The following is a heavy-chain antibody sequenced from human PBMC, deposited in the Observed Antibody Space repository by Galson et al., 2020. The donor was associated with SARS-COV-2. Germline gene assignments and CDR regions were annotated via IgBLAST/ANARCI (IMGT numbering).Heavy chain of an antibody. CDR1: GFTFSSYP. Sequence: GESLKISSAASGFTFSSYPMHWVRQAPGKGLEWVAAISYDGSNKYYADSVKGRFTISRDNSKNTLYLQMNSLRAEDTAVYYCARELLPYYGMGVWGQGTTVTGSS. CDR3: ARELLPYYGMGV. J-gene: IGHJ6*02. V-gene: IGHV3-30-3*01. D-gene: IGHD3-22*01. CDR2: ISYDGSNK.